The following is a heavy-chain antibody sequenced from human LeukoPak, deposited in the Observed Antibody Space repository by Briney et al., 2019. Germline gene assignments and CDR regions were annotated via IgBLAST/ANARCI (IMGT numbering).Heavy chain of an antibody. CDR2: IKQDGSEK. CDR3: AREELLGAYYYYGMDV. Sequence: GGSLRLSCAASGFTFSSYWMSWVRQAPGKGLEWVANIKQDGSEKYYEDSVKGRFTISRDNAKNSLYLQMNSLRAEDTAVYYCAREELLGAYYYYGMDVWGQGTTVTVSS. CDR1: GFTFSSYW. D-gene: IGHD1-26*01. V-gene: IGHV3-7*01. J-gene: IGHJ6*02.